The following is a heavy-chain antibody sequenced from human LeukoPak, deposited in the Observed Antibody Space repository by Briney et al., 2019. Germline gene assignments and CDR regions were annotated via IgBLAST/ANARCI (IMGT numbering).Heavy chain of an antibody. D-gene: IGHD2-2*01. V-gene: IGHV1-2*02. CDR3: ARAAVDCSSTSCYPY. CDR2: INPNSGGT. CDR1: GYTFTSYG. Sequence: GASVKVSCKASGYTFTSYGISWVRQAPGQGLEWMGWINPNSGGTNYAQKFQGRVTMTRDTSISTAYMELSRLRSDDTAVYYCARAAVDCSSTSCYPYWGQGTLVTVSS. J-gene: IGHJ4*02.